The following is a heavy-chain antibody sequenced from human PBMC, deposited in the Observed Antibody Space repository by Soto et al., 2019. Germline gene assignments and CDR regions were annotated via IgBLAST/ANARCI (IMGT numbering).Heavy chain of an antibody. CDR2: IYYSGST. D-gene: IGHD4-17*01. CDR3: ARASTENDAFDI. CDR1: GGSISSGGYY. V-gene: IGHV4-31*03. Sequence: PSETLSLTCTVSGGSISSGGYYWSWIRQHPGKGLEWIGYIYYSGSTYYNPSLKSRVTISVDTSKNQFSLKLSSVTAADTAVYYCARASTENDAFDIWGQGTMVTVSS. J-gene: IGHJ3*02.